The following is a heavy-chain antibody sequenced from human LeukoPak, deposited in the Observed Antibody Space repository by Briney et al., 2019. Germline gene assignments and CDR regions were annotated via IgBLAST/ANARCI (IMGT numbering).Heavy chain of an antibody. CDR3: ARDSTMIVVVTLDY. J-gene: IGHJ4*02. V-gene: IGHV1-18*01. D-gene: IGHD3-22*01. CDR1: GYTFTGYG. Sequence: ASVKVSCKASGYTFTGYGISWVRQAPGQGLEWMGWISAYNGNTNYAQKLQGRVTMTTDTSTSTAYMELRSLRSDDTAVYYCARDSTMIVVVTLDYWGQGTLVTVSS. CDR2: ISAYNGNT.